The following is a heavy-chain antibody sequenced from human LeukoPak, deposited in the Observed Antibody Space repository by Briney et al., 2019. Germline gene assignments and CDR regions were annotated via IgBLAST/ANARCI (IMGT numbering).Heavy chain of an antibody. CDR1: GGSISGNY. D-gene: IGHD6-19*01. CDR2: VFYTGST. J-gene: IGHJ4*02. CDR3: ARAVAVAGTCKFDF. Sequence: PSETLSLTCTVSGGSISGNYWTWIRQPPGKGLDYIGHVFYTGSTNYSPSLKSRVTISIDTSKSHFSLKLTSVTAADTAVYYCARAVAVAGTCKFDFWGQGTLVTVSS. V-gene: IGHV4-59*01.